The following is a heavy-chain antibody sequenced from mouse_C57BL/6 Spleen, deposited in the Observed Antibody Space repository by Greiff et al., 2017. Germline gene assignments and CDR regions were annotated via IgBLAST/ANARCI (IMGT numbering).Heavy chain of an antibody. D-gene: IGHD3-2*02. CDR3: ARRGSSGYVYYYAMDY. CDR2: ILPGSGST. CDR1: GYTFTGYW. V-gene: IGHV1-9*01. Sequence: VQLQQSGAELMKPGASVKLSCKATGYTFTGYWIEWVKQRPGHGLEWIGEILPGSGSTNYNEKFKGKATFTADTSSNTAYMQLSSLTTEDSAIYYCARRGSSGYVYYYAMDYWGQGTSVTVSS. J-gene: IGHJ4*01.